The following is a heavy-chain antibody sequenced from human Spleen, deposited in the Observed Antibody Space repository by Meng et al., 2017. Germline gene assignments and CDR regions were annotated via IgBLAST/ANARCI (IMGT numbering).Heavy chain of an antibody. CDR1: GGSISSSSYY. CDR2: IYYSGST. V-gene: IGHV4-39*07. D-gene: IGHD3-10*01. CDR3: ASGLTYYYGSGRLGPVDY. Sequence: GSLRLSCTVSGGSISSSSYYWGWIRQPPGKGLEWIGSIYYSGSTYYNPSLKSRVTISVDTSKNQVSLKLSSVTAADTAVYYCASGLTYYYGSGRLGPVDYWGQGTLVTVSS. J-gene: IGHJ4*02.